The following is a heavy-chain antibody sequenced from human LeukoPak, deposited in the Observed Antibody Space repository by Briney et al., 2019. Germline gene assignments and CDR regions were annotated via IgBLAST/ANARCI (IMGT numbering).Heavy chain of an antibody. CDR2: ISSSSSYI. CDR1: GFTFSSYS. V-gene: IGHV3-21*01. Sequence: GVSLRLSCAASGFTFSSYSMNWVRQAPGKGLEWVSSISSSSSYIYYADSVKGRFTISRDNAKNSLYLQMNSLRAEDTAVYYCARSPVGSSGYYLYYFDYWGQGTLVTVSS. J-gene: IGHJ4*02. D-gene: IGHD3-22*01. CDR3: ARSPVGSSGYYLYYFDY.